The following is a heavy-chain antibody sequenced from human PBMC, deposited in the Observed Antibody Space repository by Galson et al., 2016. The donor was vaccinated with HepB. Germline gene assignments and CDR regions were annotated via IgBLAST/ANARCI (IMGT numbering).Heavy chain of an antibody. V-gene: IGHV3-23*01. J-gene: IGHJ3*02. CDR2: IRGSGGGV. CDR3: AKERGSRITMVRGVLDAFDI. CDR1: GFIFSTYA. D-gene: IGHD3-10*01. Sequence: SLRLSCAASGFIFSTYAMNWVRQAPGKGLKWVSSIRGSGGGVDYADSVKGRFTISRDNSKNTLYLQMSSLRAEDTALYYCAKERGSRITMVRGVLDAFDIWGQGTMVTVSS.